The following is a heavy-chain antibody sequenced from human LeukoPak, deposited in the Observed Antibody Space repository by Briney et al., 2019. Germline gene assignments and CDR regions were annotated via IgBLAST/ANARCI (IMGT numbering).Heavy chain of an antibody. CDR3: ARDLSSIAAAGTDSPLDY. Sequence: QTGGSLRLSCAASGFIFSSYAMHWVRQAPGKGLEWVAVISYDGSNKYYADSVKGRFTISRDNSKNTLYLQMNSLRAEDTAVYYCARDLSSIAAAGTDSPLDYWGQGTLVTVSS. D-gene: IGHD6-13*01. CDR2: ISYDGSNK. J-gene: IGHJ4*02. CDR1: GFIFSSYA. V-gene: IGHV3-30*01.